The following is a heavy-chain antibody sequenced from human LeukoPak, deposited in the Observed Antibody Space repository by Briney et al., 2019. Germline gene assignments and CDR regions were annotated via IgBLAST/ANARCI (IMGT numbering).Heavy chain of an antibody. CDR3: AKVRGAAAGMRYFDY. V-gene: IGHV3-23*01. J-gene: IGHJ4*02. Sequence: TGGSLRLSCAASGFTFSSYAMSWVRQAPGKGLEWVSAISGSGGSTYYADSVKGRFTISRDNSKNTLYLQMNSLRAEDTAVYYCAKVRGAAAGMRYFDYWGQGTLVTVSS. CDR2: ISGSGGST. D-gene: IGHD6-13*01. CDR1: GFTFSSYA.